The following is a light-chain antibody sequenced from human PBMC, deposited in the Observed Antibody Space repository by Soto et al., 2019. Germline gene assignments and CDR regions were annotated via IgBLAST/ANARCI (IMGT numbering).Light chain of an antibody. Sequence: QSALTQPASVSGSPGQSITISCTGTSSDVGGYNYVSWYQPHPGKSPKLMIYDVSNLPSGVSNRFSGSKSGNTASLTISGIQAEDEADYYCSSYKSSSFYVFGTGTKVTV. V-gene: IGLV2-14*01. CDR3: SSYKSSSFYV. CDR1: SSDVGGYNY. J-gene: IGLJ1*01. CDR2: DVS.